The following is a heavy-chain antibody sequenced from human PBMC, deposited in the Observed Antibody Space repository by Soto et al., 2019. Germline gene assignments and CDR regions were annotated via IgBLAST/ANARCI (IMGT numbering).Heavy chain of an antibody. CDR1: GFTFSGSA. V-gene: IGHV3-73*01. Sequence: RRLSCAASGFTFSGSAMHWVRQASGKGLEWVGRIRSKANSYATAYAASVKGRFTISRDDSKNTAYLQMNSLKTEDTAVYYCTRPGGGGYSNDYWGQGTLVTVSS. CDR3: TRPGGGGYSNDY. CDR2: IRSKANSYAT. D-gene: IGHD5-18*01. J-gene: IGHJ4*02.